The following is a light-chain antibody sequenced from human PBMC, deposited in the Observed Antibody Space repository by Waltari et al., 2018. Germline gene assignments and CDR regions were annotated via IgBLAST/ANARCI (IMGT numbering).Light chain of an antibody. V-gene: IGLV3-19*01. CDR1: SPRRYY. CDR2: GHN. J-gene: IGLJ3*02. CDR3: LSRDTTSTRV. Sequence: FVLTQDLPMPLALRQTVSPPCQGDSPRRYYASRYQKRPGQAPRLILYGHNNRPPGAPDRFSGTTSGNTASLTITGGQAEDEADYCCLSRDTTSTRVFGGGTRLTV.